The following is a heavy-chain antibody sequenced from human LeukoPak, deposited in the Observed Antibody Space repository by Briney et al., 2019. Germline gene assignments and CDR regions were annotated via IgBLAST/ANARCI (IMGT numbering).Heavy chain of an antibody. J-gene: IGHJ6*02. CDR3: ARSYSNHLFGMDV. CDR1: GFTVSSYY. CDR2: LYSGGNS. V-gene: IGHV3-66*01. Sequence: GGSLRLSCAASGFTVSSYYMTWVRQAPGKGLEWVSVLYSGGNSYYADSVKGRVAISRDNSKNTVFLQMNSVRAEDTAVYYCARSYSNHLFGMDVWGQGTTVTVSS. D-gene: IGHD4-11*01.